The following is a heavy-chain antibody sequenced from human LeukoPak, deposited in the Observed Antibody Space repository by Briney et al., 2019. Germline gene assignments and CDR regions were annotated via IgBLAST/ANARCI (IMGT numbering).Heavy chain of an antibody. CDR2: IRSKANSYAT. CDR1: GFTFSGSA. J-gene: IGHJ6*03. Sequence: GGSLKLSCAASGFTFSGSAMHWVRQASGKGLEWVGRIRSKANSYATAYAASVKGRFTIPRDDSKNTAYLQMNSLKTEDTAVYYCTRQVPYYMDVWGKGTTVTVSS. V-gene: IGHV3-73*01. CDR3: TRQVPYYMDV.